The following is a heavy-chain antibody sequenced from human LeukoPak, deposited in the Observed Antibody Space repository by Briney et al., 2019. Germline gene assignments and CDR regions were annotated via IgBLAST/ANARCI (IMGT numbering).Heavy chain of an antibody. V-gene: IGHV3-15*01. CDR3: TTERNPFGY. J-gene: IGHJ4*02. CDR1: GFTFSSSD. CDR2: IRTKTDGGTT. Sequence: PGGSLRLSCAASGFTFSSSDMQWFRQAPGKGLEWLGRIRTKTDGGTTDYAAPVKGRFTISRDDSNNTLYLQMNSLETEDTAVYYCTTERNPFGYWGQGTLVTVSS.